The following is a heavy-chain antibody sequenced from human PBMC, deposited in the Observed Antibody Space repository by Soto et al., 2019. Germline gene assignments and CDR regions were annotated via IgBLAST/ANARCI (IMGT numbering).Heavy chain of an antibody. CDR3: ARTSVVVPAAIQRSRNYYYYGMDV. Sequence: SVKVSCKASGGTFSSYAISWVRQAPGQGLEWMGGIIPIFGTANYAQKFQGRVTITADESTSTAYMELSSLRSEDTAVYYCARTSVVVPAAIQRSRNYYYYGMDVWGRGTTVTVSS. D-gene: IGHD2-2*02. CDR1: GGTFSSYA. J-gene: IGHJ6*02. V-gene: IGHV1-69*13. CDR2: IIPIFGTA.